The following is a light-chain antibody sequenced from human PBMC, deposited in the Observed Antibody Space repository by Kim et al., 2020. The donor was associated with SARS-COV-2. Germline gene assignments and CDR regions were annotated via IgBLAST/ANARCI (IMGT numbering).Light chain of an antibody. J-gene: IGKJ4*01. CDR3: QQRSNWPLT. CDR2: DVS. CDR1: QSISTY. V-gene: IGKV3-11*01. Sequence: LCPGERATLSCRASQSISTYLAWYQQKPGQTPSLLIYDVSNRATGIPARFSGSGSGTDFTLTISSLEPEDFAVYYCQQRSNWPLTFGGGTKVDIK.